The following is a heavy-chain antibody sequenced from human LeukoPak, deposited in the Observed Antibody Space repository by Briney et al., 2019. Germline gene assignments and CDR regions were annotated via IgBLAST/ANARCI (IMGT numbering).Heavy chain of an antibody. J-gene: IGHJ3*02. CDR3: ARAYTKSDAFDI. Sequence: PSETLSLTCAVYGGSFSGYYWSWIRQPPGKGLEWIGEINHSGSTNYNPSLKSRVAISVDTSKNQFSLKLSSVTAADTAVYYCARAYTKSDAFDIWGQGTMVTVSS. CDR2: INHSGST. D-gene: IGHD3-16*01. CDR1: GGSFSGYY. V-gene: IGHV4-34*01.